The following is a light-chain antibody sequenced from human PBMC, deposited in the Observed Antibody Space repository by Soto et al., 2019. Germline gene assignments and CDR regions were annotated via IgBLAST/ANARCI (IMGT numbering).Light chain of an antibody. Sequence: EIVMTQSPATLSVSPGERASLSCRASQRISTNLACYQHKPGQAPRLLIYGAFTRATGIPARFSGSGSGTEFPLTISSPHSEDFAVYYCQQYDKWPLPFGPGTKVDIE. J-gene: IGKJ3*01. V-gene: IGKV3-15*01. CDR2: GAF. CDR1: QRISTN. CDR3: QQYDKWPLP.